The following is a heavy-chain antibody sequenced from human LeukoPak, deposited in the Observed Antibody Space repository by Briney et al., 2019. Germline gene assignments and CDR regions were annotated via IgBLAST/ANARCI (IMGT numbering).Heavy chain of an antibody. CDR2: INTDGSST. J-gene: IGHJ5*02. CDR1: GFTFSSYW. Sequence: TGGSLRLSCAASGFTFSSYWMHWVRQGPGKGLVWVARINTDGSSTNYADSVKGRFTIYRDNAKNTLYLQMNSLRAEDTAVYYCKIAAAGTDWFDPWGQGTLVTVSS. D-gene: IGHD6-13*01. V-gene: IGHV3-74*01. CDR3: KIAAAGTDWFDP.